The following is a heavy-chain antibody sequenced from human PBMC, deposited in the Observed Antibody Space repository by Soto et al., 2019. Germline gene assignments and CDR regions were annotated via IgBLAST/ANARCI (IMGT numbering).Heavy chain of an antibody. CDR2: ISAYNGNT. Sequence: QVQLVQSGAEVKKPGASVKVSCKASGYTFTSYGISWVRQAPGQGLEWMGWISAYNGNTNYAQKLQGRVTMTTDTSTSTAYMELRSLRSDDTAVYYCARSHVLRYFDWLLTKTYYYYGVDVWGQGTTATVSS. J-gene: IGHJ6*02. CDR3: ARSHVLRYFDWLLTKTYYYYGVDV. V-gene: IGHV1-18*01. D-gene: IGHD3-9*01. CDR1: GYTFTSYG.